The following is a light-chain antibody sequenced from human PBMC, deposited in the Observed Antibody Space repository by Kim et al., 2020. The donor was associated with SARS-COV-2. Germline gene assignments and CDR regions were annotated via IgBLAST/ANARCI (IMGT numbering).Light chain of an antibody. Sequence: VSPGQPASITCSGDDLGKRYASWYQQKPGQSPVLVIYEDSKRPSGIPDRFSGSNSGNTATLAISETQAMDEADYFCQAWDSTSYVFGTGTKVTVL. CDR3: QAWDSTSYV. CDR1: DLGKRY. CDR2: EDS. J-gene: IGLJ1*01. V-gene: IGLV3-1*01.